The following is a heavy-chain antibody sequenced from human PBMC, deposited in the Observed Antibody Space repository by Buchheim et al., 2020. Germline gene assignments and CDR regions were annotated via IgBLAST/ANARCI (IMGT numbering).Heavy chain of an antibody. V-gene: IGHV4-59*01. Sequence: QVQLQESGPGLVKPSETLTLMCSVSGGNIDNFYWSWIRQPPGKGLEWIGHVYYNGTSHFNPSLRCRVTIAVGTSEIQFSLKMTSVTAADTGVYYCARDPSGKFCSGGTCYPNYGVDVWGQGTT. CDR1: GGNIDNFY. CDR2: VYYNGTS. J-gene: IGHJ6*02. D-gene: IGHD2-15*01. CDR3: ARDPSGKFCSGGTCYPNYGVDV.